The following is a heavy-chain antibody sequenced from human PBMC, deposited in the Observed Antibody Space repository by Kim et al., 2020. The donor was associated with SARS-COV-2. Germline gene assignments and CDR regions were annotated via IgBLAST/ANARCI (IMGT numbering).Heavy chain of an antibody. D-gene: IGHD6-13*01. CDR1: GGSISGYY. Sequence: SETLSLTCTVSGGSISGYYWSWIRQPPGKGLEWIGYIYYSGSTNYNPSLKSRVTISVDTSKNQFSLKLTSVTAADTALYYCARYSSTWYPTFDYWGQGTL. CDR2: IYYSGST. V-gene: IGHV4-59*13. CDR3: ARYSSTWYPTFDY. J-gene: IGHJ4*02.